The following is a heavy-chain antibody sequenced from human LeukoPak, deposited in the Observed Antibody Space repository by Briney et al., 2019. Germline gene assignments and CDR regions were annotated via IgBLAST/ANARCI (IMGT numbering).Heavy chain of an antibody. CDR2: IYHSGST. CDR3: ARASHDFGDYSHFDY. J-gene: IGHJ4*02. CDR1: GGSISSRNW. Sequence: SGTLSLTCAVSGGSISSRNWWSWVRQPPGKGLEWIGEIYHSGSTNYNPSLKTRVTISVDKSKNQFSLKLSSVTAADTAVYYCARASHDFGDYSHFDYWGQGTLVTVSS. V-gene: IGHV4-4*02. D-gene: IGHD4-17*01.